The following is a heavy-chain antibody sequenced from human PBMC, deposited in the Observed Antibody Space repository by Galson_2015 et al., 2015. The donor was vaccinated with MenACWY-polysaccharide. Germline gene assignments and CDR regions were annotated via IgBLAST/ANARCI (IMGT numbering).Heavy chain of an antibody. D-gene: IGHD4-11*01. J-gene: IGHJ6*04. V-gene: IGHV3-33*01. CDR3: ARLQPKYLDV. CDR1: GYRFSSYG. CDR2: IWYDGSEY. Sequence: SLRLSCAASGYRFSSYGIHWVRQAPGRGLEWVAVIWYDGSEYYYGDSVEGRFTISRDNSKNMAYLQMNSLRAEDTALYYCARLQPKYLDVWGKGTTVTVSS.